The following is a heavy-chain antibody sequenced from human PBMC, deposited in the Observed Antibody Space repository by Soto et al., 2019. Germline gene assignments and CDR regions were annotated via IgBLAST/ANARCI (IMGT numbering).Heavy chain of an antibody. J-gene: IGHJ5*02. CDR2: IYYSGNT. V-gene: IGHV4-31*03. CDR1: GRSISSGGSY. CDR3: ARSVFP. Sequence: SKTLSLTCTVSGRSISSGGSYWSWISQQPGKRLEWIGYIYYSGNTYYNPSLKSRVTISVDTSKNQFSLKLTSVTAADTAVYYCARSVFPWGQGTLVTVSS.